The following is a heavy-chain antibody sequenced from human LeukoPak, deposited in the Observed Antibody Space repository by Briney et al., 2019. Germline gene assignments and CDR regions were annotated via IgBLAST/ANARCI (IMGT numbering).Heavy chain of an antibody. D-gene: IGHD2-21*01. Sequence: GGSLRLSCAASGFTFSSNSMNWVRQAPGEGLEWVSSISGSGTYIYYADAVKGRFTISRDNAKNSVYLQMNSLRAEDTAVYYCARDLAYCGGDCGHWGQGTLVTVSP. CDR3: ARDLAYCGGDCGH. CDR2: ISGSGTYI. CDR1: GFTFSSNS. V-gene: IGHV3-21*01. J-gene: IGHJ4*02.